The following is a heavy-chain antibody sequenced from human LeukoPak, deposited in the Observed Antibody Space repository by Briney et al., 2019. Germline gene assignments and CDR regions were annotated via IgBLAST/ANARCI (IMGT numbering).Heavy chain of an antibody. J-gene: IGHJ5*02. Sequence: GASVKVSCKASGYTFTGYYMHWVRQAPGQGLEWMGWINPNSGGTNYAQKFQGRVTMTGDTSISTAYMELSRLRSDDTAAYYCARIAVAGRDPWGQGTLVTVSS. CDR2: INPNSGGT. D-gene: IGHD6-19*01. CDR1: GYTFTGYY. V-gene: IGHV1-2*02. CDR3: ARIAVAGRDP.